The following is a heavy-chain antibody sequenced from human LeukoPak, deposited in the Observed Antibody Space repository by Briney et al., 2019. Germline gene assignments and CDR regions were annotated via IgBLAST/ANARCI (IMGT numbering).Heavy chain of an antibody. Sequence: GGSLRLSCAASGFTFSSYGMSWVRQAPGKGLEWVSAISGSGGSTYYADSVKGRFTISRDNSKNTLYLQMNSLRAEDTAVYYCATPGGPTVVTPFDYWGQGTLVTVSS. CDR3: ATPGGPTVVTPFDY. CDR2: ISGSGGST. J-gene: IGHJ4*02. D-gene: IGHD4-23*01. V-gene: IGHV3-23*01. CDR1: GFTFSSYG.